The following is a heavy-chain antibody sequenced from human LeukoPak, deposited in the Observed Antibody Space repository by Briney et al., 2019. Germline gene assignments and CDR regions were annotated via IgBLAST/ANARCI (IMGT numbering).Heavy chain of an antibody. CDR1: GGSISTYY. CDR2: IYSSGST. J-gene: IGHJ4*02. CDR3: AGRDGYREDY. Sequence: PSETLSLTCTVSGGSISTYYWSWIRQPAGKGLEWIGRIYSSGSTNYNPSLKSRDTMSVDTSKNQFSLKLSSVTAADTAVYYCAGRDGYREDYWGQGTLVTVSS. V-gene: IGHV4-4*07. D-gene: IGHD5-12*01.